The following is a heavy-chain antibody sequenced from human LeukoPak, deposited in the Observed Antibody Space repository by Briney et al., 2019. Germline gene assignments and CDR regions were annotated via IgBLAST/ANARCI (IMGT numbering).Heavy chain of an antibody. CDR3: ATRGYSYGYNY. CDR1: GYTFTDYY. V-gene: IGHV1-69-2*01. CDR2: VDPEDGET. J-gene: IGHJ4*02. Sequence: ASVKVSCKVSGYTFTDYYMHWVRQAPGKGLEWMGLVDPEDGETIYAEKFQGRVTITADTSTDTAYMELSSLRSEDTAVYYCATRGYSYGYNYWGQGTLVTVSS. D-gene: IGHD5-18*01.